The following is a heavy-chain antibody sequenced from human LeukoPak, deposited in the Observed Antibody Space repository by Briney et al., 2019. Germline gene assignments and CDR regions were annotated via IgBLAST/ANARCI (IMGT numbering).Heavy chain of an antibody. V-gene: IGHV4-39*01. Sequence: PSETLSLTCTVSGDSMSSRSYYWGWIRQPPGKGLEWIGNIYYTGTTYYNPSLKSRVTISVDTSKNQVSLNLNSVTAADTAVYYCARHRTTVTTPFDYWGQGTLVTVSS. CDR3: ARHRTTVTTPFDY. J-gene: IGHJ4*02. CDR2: IYYTGTT. D-gene: IGHD4-17*01. CDR1: GDSMSSRSYY.